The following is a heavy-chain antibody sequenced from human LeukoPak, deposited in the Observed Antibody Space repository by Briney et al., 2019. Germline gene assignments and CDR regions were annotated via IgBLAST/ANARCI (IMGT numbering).Heavy chain of an antibody. V-gene: IGHV4-59*01. CDR3: ARDNPDWYFDL. Sequence: SETLSLTCTVSGGSISSYYWSWIRQPPGKGLEWIGYIYYSGSTNYNPSLKSRVTISVDTSKNQFSLKLSSVTAADTAVYYCARDNPDWYFDLGGRGTLVTVSS. D-gene: IGHD1-14*01. J-gene: IGHJ2*01. CDR1: GGSISSYY. CDR2: IYYSGST.